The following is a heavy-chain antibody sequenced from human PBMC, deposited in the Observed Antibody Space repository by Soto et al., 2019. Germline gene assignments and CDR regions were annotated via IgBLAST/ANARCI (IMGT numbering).Heavy chain of an antibody. V-gene: IGHV4-59*01. D-gene: IGHD3-16*01. CDR2: IYYSGST. Sequence: SETLSLTCTVSGGSISSYYCSWIRQPPGKGLEWIGYIYYSGSTNYNPSLKSRATISVDTSKNQFSLKLSSVTAADTAVYYCARVWGYAFDYWGQGTLVTVSS. CDR1: GGSISSYY. CDR3: ARVWGYAFDY. J-gene: IGHJ4*02.